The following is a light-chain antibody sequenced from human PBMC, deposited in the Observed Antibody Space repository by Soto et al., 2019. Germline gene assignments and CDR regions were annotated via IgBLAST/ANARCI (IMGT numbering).Light chain of an antibody. CDR2: KAS. V-gene: IGKV1-5*03. CDR1: QSISSW. J-gene: IGKJ1*01. CDR3: QQCNSYPPT. Sequence: DIQLTQSPSTLSASVGDRVTITCRASQSISSWLAWYQQKPGKAPKVLIYKASNLQSGVPSRFSGSGSGTDFTLTISSLQPDDFATYYCQQCNSYPPTFGQGTKVDIK.